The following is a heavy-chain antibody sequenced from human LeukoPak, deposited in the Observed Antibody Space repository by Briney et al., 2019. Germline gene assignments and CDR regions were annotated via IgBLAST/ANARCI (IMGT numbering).Heavy chain of an antibody. CDR3: ARGLWTIDY. V-gene: IGHV4-59*08. Sequence: SETLSLTCAVYGGSISSYYWSWIRQPPGKGLEWIGYIYYSGSTNYNPSLKSRVTISVDTSKNQFSLKLSSVTAADTAVYYCARGLWTIDYWGQGTLVTVSS. CDR1: GGSISSYY. CDR2: IYYSGST. J-gene: IGHJ4*02. D-gene: IGHD5-18*01.